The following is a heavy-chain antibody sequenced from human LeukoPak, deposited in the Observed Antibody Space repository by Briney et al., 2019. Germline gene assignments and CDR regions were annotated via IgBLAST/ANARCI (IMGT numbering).Heavy chain of an antibody. CDR1: GYTFTSYG. J-gene: IGHJ3*02. D-gene: IGHD3-3*01. Sequence: ASVKVSCEASGYTFTSYGISWVRQAPGQGLEWMGWISAYNGNTNYAQKLQGRVTMTTDTSTSTAYMELRSLRSDDTAVYYCARVVRFISPNRYAFDIWGQGTMVTVSS. V-gene: IGHV1-18*01. CDR2: ISAYNGNT. CDR3: ARVVRFISPNRYAFDI.